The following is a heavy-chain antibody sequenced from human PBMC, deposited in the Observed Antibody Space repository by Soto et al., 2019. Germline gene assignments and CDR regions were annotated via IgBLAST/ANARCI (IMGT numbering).Heavy chain of an antibody. CDR3: AREVGATGY. J-gene: IGHJ4*02. Sequence: EVQLVESGGGLVQPGGSLRLSCVASGFTFNSHTMNWARQAPGKGLEWLSYISDSSSTIYYADSVKGRFTISRDNAKNSLYLQMNSLRADDTAVYYCAREVGATGYWGQGTLVTVSS. CDR2: ISDSSSTI. V-gene: IGHV3-48*04. D-gene: IGHD1-26*01. CDR1: GFTFNSHT.